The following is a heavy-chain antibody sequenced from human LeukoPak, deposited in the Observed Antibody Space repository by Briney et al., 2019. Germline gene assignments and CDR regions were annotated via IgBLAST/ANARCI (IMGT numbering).Heavy chain of an antibody. CDR1: GGSVSSGSYY. V-gene: IGHV4-61*01. CDR3: AREAMYSYGNNFDY. CDR2: IYYSGTT. Sequence: SETLSLTCTVSGGSVSSGSYYWSWIRQPPGKGLEWIGYIYYSGTTNYNPSLKSRVTISVDTSKNQFSLKLSSVTAADTAVYHCAREAMYSYGNNFDYWGQGTLVTVSS. J-gene: IGHJ4*02. D-gene: IGHD5-18*01.